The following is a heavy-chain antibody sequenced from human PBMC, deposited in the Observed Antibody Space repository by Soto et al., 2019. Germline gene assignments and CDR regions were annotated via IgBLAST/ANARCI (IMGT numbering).Heavy chain of an antibody. J-gene: IGHJ4*02. V-gene: IGHV1-46*02. CDR1: GYNFNQYY. CDR2: INLRGGTT. D-gene: IGHD4-17*01. CDR3: ARGPDDSDVPRWDY. Sequence: QVQLMQSGAEVRKPGASVRLSCETSGYNFNQYYIHWVRQAPGQGLEWMGIINLRGGTTEYAHKVRGGVTVTGDTSTRTAYMELRSLRSDDTAIYFCARGPDDSDVPRWDYWGQGTLVTVSS.